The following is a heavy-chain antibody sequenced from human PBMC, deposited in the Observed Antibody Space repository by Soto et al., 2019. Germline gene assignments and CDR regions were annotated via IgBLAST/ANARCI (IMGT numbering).Heavy chain of an antibody. D-gene: IGHD6-25*01. CDR3: ARHRKRLAPARPSSMDD. Sequence: QPPGKGLEWIGSIYYSGSTYYNPSLKSRVTISVDTSKNQFSLKLSSVTAADTAVYYCARHRKRLAPARPSSMDDRR. J-gene: IGHJ6*02. CDR2: IYYSGST. V-gene: IGHV4-39*01.